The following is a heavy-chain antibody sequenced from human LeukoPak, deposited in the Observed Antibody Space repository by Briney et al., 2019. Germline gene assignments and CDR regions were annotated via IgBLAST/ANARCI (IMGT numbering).Heavy chain of an antibody. D-gene: IGHD3-10*01. V-gene: IGHV3-15*01. CDR3: TTWQWFGEFDY. J-gene: IGHJ4*02. CDR1: GFTFSNAW. CDR2: IKSKTDGGTT. Sequence: GGSLRLSCAASGFTFSNAWMSWVRQAPGKGREWVGRIKSKTDGGTTDYAAPVKGRFTISRDDSKNTLYLQMNSLKTEDTAVYYCTTWQWFGEFDYWGQGTLVTVSS.